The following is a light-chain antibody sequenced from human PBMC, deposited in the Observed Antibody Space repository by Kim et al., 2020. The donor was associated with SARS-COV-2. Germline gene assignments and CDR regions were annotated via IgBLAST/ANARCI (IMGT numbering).Light chain of an antibody. CDR3: AAWDDSLNGWV. CDR1: SSNIGSNT. Sequence: ELTQPPSASGTPGQRVTISCSGSSSNIGSNTVNWYQQLPGTAPKLLIYSNNQRPSGVPDRFSGSKSGTSASLAIGGLQSEDEADYYFAAWDDSLNGWVFGGGTKLTVL. J-gene: IGLJ3*02. CDR2: SNN. V-gene: IGLV1-44*01.